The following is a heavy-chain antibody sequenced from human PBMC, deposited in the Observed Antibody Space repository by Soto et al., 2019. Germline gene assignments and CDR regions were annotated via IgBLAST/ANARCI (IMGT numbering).Heavy chain of an antibody. CDR1: GFTFSGSA. CDR2: IRSKTNSYAT. J-gene: IGHJ4*02. CDR3: SASGHDTFVDY. Sequence: GGSLRLSCAASGFTFSGSAMHWVRQASGKGLEWVGRIRSKTNSYATAYAASVKGRFTISRDDSKNTAYLQMNSLKTEDTAVYYCSASGHDTFVDYWGQGPWSPSPQ. V-gene: IGHV3-73*01. D-gene: IGHD5-12*01.